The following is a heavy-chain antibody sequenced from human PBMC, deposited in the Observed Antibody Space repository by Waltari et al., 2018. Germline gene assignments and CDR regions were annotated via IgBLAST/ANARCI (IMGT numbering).Heavy chain of an antibody. CDR1: GGSISSSSYY. CDR3: ARAYYDFWSGYYRPFDY. J-gene: IGHJ4*02. D-gene: IGHD3-3*01. CDR2: IDYSGST. Sequence: QLQLQESGPGLVKPSETLSLTCTVSGGSISSSSYYWGWIRQPPGKGLEWIGSIDYSGSTYYNPSLKSRVTISVDTSKNQFSLKLSSVTAADTAVYYCARAYYDFWSGYYRPFDYWGQGTLVTVSS. V-gene: IGHV4-39*07.